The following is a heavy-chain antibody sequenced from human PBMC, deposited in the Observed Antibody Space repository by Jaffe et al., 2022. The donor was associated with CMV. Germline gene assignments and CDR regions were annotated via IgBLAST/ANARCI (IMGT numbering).Heavy chain of an antibody. Sequence: QVQLVESGGGVVQPGRSLRLSCAASGFTFSSYGMHWVRQAPGKGLEWVAVIWYDGSNKYYADSVKGRFTISRDNSKNTLYLQMNSLRAEDTAVYYCARGPIQLHLDYWGQGTLVTVSS. CDR2: IWYDGSNK. CDR3: ARGPIQLHLDY. D-gene: IGHD5-18*01. V-gene: IGHV3-33*01. CDR1: GFTFSSYG. J-gene: IGHJ4*02.